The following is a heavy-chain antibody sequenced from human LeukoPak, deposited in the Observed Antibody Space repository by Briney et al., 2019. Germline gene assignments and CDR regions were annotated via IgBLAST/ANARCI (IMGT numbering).Heavy chain of an antibody. CDR1: GGSISSSSYY. D-gene: IGHD1-1*01. CDR2: IYYSGST. Sequence: SEILSLTCTVSGGSISSSSYYWGWIRQPPGKGLEWIGSIYYSGSTYYNPSLKSRVTISVDTSKNQFSLKLSSVTAADTAVYYCARALEYYYYYYMDVWGKGTTVTVSS. J-gene: IGHJ6*03. CDR3: ARALEYYYYYYMDV. V-gene: IGHV4-39*01.